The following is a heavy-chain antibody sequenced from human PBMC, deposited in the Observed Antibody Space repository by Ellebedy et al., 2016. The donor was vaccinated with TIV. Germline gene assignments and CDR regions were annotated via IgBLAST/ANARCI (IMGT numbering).Heavy chain of an antibody. CDR1: GFTFSTYA. V-gene: IGHV3-23*01. D-gene: IGHD5-12*01. CDR3: AKSGVESGYGKIDY. Sequence: GGSLRLXXAASGFTFSTYAMNWIRQAPGKGLEWVSVVSGGGGSTYYVDSVQGRFTISRYNSKNTLYLQMNSLRAEDTAVYYCAKSGVESGYGKIDYWGQGTLVTVSS. J-gene: IGHJ4*02. CDR2: VSGGGGST.